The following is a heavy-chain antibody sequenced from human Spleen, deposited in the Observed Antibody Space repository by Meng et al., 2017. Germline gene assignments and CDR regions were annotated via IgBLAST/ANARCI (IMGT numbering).Heavy chain of an antibody. CDR1: GFTVSSNY. Sequence: GGSLRLSCAASGFTVSSNYMSWVRQAPGKGLEWVSVIYSGGSTYYADSVKGRFTISRDNSKNTLYLQMNSLRAEDTAVYYCARESRRGSGSYDPYYYYYGMDVWGQGTTVTVSS. CDR2: IYSGGST. D-gene: IGHD3-10*01. CDR3: ARESRRGSGSYDPYYYYYGMDV. V-gene: IGHV3-66*02. J-gene: IGHJ6*02.